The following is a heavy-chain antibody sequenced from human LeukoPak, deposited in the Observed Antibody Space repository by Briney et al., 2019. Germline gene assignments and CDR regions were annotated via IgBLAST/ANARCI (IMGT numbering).Heavy chain of an antibody. CDR3: ARDHRPYYDFWSGYLPFDY. CDR1: GYTFTGYY. Sequence: ASVKVSCKASGYTFTGYYMHWVRQAPGQGLEWMGWINPNSGGTNYAQEFQGRVTMTRDTSISTAYMELSRLRSDDTAVYYCARDHRPYYDFWSGYLPFDYWGQGTLVTVSS. V-gene: IGHV1-2*02. CDR2: INPNSGGT. D-gene: IGHD3-3*01. J-gene: IGHJ4*02.